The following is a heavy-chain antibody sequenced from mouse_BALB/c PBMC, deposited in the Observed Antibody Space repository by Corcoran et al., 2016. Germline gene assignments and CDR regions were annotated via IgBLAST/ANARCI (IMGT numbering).Heavy chain of an antibody. D-gene: IGHD1-1*01. CDR3: ARDYGSSQAWFAY. CDR2: INTYTGEP. J-gene: IGHJ3*01. V-gene: IGHV9-1*02. Sequence: QIQLVQSVPELKKPGETVKISCKASGYTFTNYGMNWVKQAPGKGLKWMGWINTYTGEPTYADDFKGRFAFSLETSASTAYLQINNLKNEDMATYFCARDYGSSQAWFAYWGQGTLVTVSA. CDR1: GYTFTNYG.